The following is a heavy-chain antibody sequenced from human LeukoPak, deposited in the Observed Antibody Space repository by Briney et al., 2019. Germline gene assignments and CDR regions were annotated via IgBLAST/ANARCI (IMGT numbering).Heavy chain of an antibody. Sequence: SVKVSCKASGGTFSSYAISWVRQAPGQGLEWMGGIIPIFGTANYAQKFQGRVTITADKSTSTAYMELSSLRSEDTAVYYCARAAQFPVVPPFYYYYYYMDVWGKGTTVTVSS. J-gene: IGHJ6*03. CDR1: GGTFSSYA. CDR2: IIPIFGTA. CDR3: ARAAQFPVVPPFYYYYYYMDV. D-gene: IGHD3-22*01. V-gene: IGHV1-69*06.